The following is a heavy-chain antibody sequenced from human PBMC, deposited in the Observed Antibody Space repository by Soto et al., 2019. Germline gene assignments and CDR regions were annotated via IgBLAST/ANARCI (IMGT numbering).Heavy chain of an antibody. V-gene: IGHV4-59*01. CDR1: GDSINAYY. CDR2: IYYSGST. Sequence: QVQLQESGPGLVKPSETLSLTCTVSGDSINAYYWNWVRQPPGEGLEWIGYIYYSGSTSYNPSLKRLVTISLDTSKNQFSLKVSSVTAADTAVYYCARGGGSYYKYWFAPWGQGTLVTVSS. J-gene: IGHJ5*02. CDR3: ARGGGSYYKYWFAP. D-gene: IGHD1-26*01.